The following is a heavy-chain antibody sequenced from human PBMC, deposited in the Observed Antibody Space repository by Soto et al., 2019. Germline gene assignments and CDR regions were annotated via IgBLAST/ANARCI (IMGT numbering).Heavy chain of an antibody. CDR2: IRNTIGDT. V-gene: IGHV3-23*01. D-gene: IGHD4-17*01. Sequence: EVQLLESGGDVVQPGGSLRLSCAASGFTFANYGMNWVGQAPGKGLEWVSSIRNTIGDTYYADSVEGRFTISRDNSKNILYLQMNDLRAEDTAMYFCVKKVDDRRTTFWFDRWGQGTLVTVSS. J-gene: IGHJ5*02. CDR1: GFTFANYG. CDR3: VKKVDDRRTTFWFDR.